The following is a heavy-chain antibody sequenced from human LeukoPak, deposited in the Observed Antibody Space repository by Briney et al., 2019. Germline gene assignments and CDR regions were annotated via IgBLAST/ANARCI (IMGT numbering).Heavy chain of an antibody. D-gene: IGHD4-17*01. CDR2: IYYSGST. CDR1: GGSISSYY. J-gene: IGHJ4*02. CDR3: ARDNIGGSVTPSPLFDY. Sequence: PSETLSLTCTVSGGSISSYYWSWIRQPPGKGLEWIESIYYSGSTYYNPSLKSRVTISVDTSKNQFSLKLSSVTAADTAVYYCARDNIGGSVTPSPLFDYWGQGTLVTVSS. V-gene: IGHV4-39*02.